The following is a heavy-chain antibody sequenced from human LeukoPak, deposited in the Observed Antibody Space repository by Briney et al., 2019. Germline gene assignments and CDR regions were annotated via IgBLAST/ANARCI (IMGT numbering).Heavy chain of an antibody. J-gene: IGHJ4*02. D-gene: IGHD3-22*01. V-gene: IGHV4-39*01. CDR2: IYYSGST. Sequence: SETLSLTCTVSGGSITSYYWGWIRQPPGKGLEWIGSIYYSGSTYYNPSLKSRVTISVDTSKNQFSLKLSSVTAADTAVYYCARTEYYYDSSGYVYHFDYWGQGTLDTVSS. CDR1: GGSITSYY. CDR3: ARTEYYYDSSGYVYHFDY.